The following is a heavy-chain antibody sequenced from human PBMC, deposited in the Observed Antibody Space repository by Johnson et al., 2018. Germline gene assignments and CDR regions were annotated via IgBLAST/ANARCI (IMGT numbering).Heavy chain of an antibody. CDR2: ISWNSGSI. CDR3: AKDTQNFYMDV. CDR1: GFTFDDYA. V-gene: IGHV3-9*01. J-gene: IGHJ6*03. Sequence: VQLVQSGGGLVQPGRSLRLSCAASGFTFDDYAMHWVRQAPGRGLEGVSGISWNSGSIGYADTVKGRFTISRDNAKNPLYLQMNSLRAEETALYYCAKDTQNFYMDVWGKGTTVTVSS.